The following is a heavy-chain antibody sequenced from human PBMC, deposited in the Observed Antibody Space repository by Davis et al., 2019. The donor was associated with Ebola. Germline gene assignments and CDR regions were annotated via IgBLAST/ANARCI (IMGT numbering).Heavy chain of an antibody. Sequence: PGGSLRLSCAVSGFTVSSNYMSWVRQAPGKGLEWVSVIYDQSTAYADAVRGRFIISRDKSNNTLYLEMNSLRVDDTAVYYCATTQWLREFDNWGQGTLVTVSS. CDR3: ATTQWLREFDN. D-gene: IGHD6-19*01. CDR2: IYDQST. CDR1: GFTVSSNY. J-gene: IGHJ4*02. V-gene: IGHV3-53*05.